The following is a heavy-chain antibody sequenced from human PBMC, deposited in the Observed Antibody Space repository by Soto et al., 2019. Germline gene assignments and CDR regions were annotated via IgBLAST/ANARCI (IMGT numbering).Heavy chain of an antibody. CDR1: GFSLSTSGLG. CDR3: AHRPSGWYLFDY. V-gene: IGHV2-5*01. Sequence: QITLKESGPTLVRPTQTLTLTCTFSGFSLSTSGLGVGWIRQPPGKALEWLALIYWNDDKRYSPSLKASLTITKDTSKNQMVLTMTNMDPVDTATYYCAHRPSGWYLFDYWGQGTLVTVSS. D-gene: IGHD6-19*01. J-gene: IGHJ4*02. CDR2: IYWNDDK.